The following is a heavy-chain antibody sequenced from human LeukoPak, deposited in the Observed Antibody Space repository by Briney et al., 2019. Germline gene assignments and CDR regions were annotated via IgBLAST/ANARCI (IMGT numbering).Heavy chain of an antibody. D-gene: IGHD3-22*01. Sequence: GGSLRLSCAAPGFTFSSYAMSWVRQAPGKGLEWVSAISGSGSSTYYADSVKGRFTISRDNSKNTLYLQMNSLRAEDTAVYYCATPLGSGYYYSSPLDPWGQGTLVTVSS. CDR2: ISGSGSST. CDR3: ATPLGSGYYYSSPLDP. J-gene: IGHJ5*02. V-gene: IGHV3-23*01. CDR1: GFTFSSYA.